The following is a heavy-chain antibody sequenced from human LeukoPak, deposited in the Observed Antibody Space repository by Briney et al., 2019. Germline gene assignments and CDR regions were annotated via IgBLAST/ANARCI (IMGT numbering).Heavy chain of an antibody. CDR3: ARRPDYGGTPTFDY. CDR2: LYSDGST. Sequence: GGSRRLSCAASGVTVSSNYMSWVRQAPGKGLEWVSVLYSDGSTYYADSVKGRFTISRDNSKNTLYLQMNSLRAEDTAVYFCARRPDYGGTPTFDYWGQGTLVTISS. V-gene: IGHV3-66*01. J-gene: IGHJ4*02. CDR1: GVTVSSNY. D-gene: IGHD4-23*01.